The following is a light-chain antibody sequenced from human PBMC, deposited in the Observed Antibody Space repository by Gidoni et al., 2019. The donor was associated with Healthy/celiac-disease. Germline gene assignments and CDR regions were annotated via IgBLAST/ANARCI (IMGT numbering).Light chain of an antibody. Sequence: ELVFTQSPSTLSLSPGEIATLSCRASQSVSSYLAWYQQKPGQAPRLLIYDASNRATGIPARFSGSGSGTDFTLTISSLEPEDFAVYYCQQRSNWLTFGGGTKVEIK. CDR2: DAS. V-gene: IGKV3-11*01. J-gene: IGKJ4*01. CDR3: QQRSNWLT. CDR1: QSVSSY.